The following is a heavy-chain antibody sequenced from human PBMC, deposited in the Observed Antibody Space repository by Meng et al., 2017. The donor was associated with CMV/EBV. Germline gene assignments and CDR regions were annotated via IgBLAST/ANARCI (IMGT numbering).Heavy chain of an antibody. CDR3: ARLKLGYCSSTSCYAPYYYYGMDV. Sequence: SETLSLTCAVYGGSFSGYYWSWIRQPPGKGLEWIGEINHSGSTNYNPSLKSRVTISVDTSKNQFSLKLSSVTAADTAVYYCARLKLGYCSSTSCYAPYYYYGMDVWGQGTTVIVSS. CDR1: GGSFSGYY. J-gene: IGHJ6*02. D-gene: IGHD2-2*01. CDR2: INHSGST. V-gene: IGHV4-34*01.